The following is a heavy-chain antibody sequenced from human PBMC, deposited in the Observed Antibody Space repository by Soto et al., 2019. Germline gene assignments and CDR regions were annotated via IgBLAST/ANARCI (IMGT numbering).Heavy chain of an antibody. CDR2: INTDGGSS. CDR3: AREAGYCSRTSCYRRAFDS. D-gene: IGHD2-2*01. Sequence: EVQLVESGGDLVHPGGSLRLSSAASGFTFSGHWMHWVRQVPGKGLEWVSRINTDGGSSAYADSGKGRFTISRDNAKNTLYLQMKGRRAKDTAVYYCAREAGYCSRTSCYRRAFDSWGQGTTVTVSS. CDR1: GFTFSGHW. J-gene: IGHJ3*01. V-gene: IGHV3-74*03.